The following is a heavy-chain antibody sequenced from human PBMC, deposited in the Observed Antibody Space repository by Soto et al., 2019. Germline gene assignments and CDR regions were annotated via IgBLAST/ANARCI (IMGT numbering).Heavy chain of an antibody. V-gene: IGHV4-39*01. D-gene: IGHD3-3*01. J-gene: IGHJ3*02. CDR2: IYFTGTT. Sequence: PSETLSLTCTVSGDSINTRSYYWGWIRQPPGKGPVWIGYIYFTGTTYYNPSLKSRVHISVDTSKNQFSLKLSSVTAADTAVYYCARLSVLEWFIDAFDIWGQGTMVTVSS. CDR1: GDSINTRSYY. CDR3: ARLSVLEWFIDAFDI.